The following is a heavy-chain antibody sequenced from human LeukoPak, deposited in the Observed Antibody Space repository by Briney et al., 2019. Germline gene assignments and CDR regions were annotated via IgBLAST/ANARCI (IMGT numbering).Heavy chain of an antibody. V-gene: IGHV1-46*01. CDR3: ARDLYGSGNYPLGY. J-gene: IGHJ4*02. D-gene: IGHD3-10*01. CDR2: VNPGAGTT. CDR1: GYTFTSYY. Sequence: GASVKVSCKASGYTFTSYYIHWVRQAPGQGLEWMGVVNPGAGTTSYSQKFQGRVTMTRDTSTSTVFMELSSLRSEDTAVYYCARDLYGSGNYPLGYWGQGTLVTVSS.